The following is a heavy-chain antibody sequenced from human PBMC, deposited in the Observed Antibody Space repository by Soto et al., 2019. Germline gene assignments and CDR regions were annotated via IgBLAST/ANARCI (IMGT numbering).Heavy chain of an antibody. Sequence: GGSLRLSCAASGFTFSSYSMNWVRQAPGKGLEWVSYISSSCSTIYYADSVKGRFTISRDNAKNSLYLQMNSLRAEDTAVYYCASGGYDRYDAFDIWGQGTMVTVSS. CDR2: ISSSCSTI. V-gene: IGHV3-48*01. CDR1: GFTFSSYS. D-gene: IGHD5-12*01. CDR3: ASGGYDRYDAFDI. J-gene: IGHJ3*02.